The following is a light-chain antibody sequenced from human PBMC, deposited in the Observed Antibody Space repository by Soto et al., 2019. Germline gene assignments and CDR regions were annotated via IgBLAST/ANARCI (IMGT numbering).Light chain of an antibody. CDR2: EGS. J-gene: IGLJ1*01. CDR3: CSYAGSSTYV. CDR1: SSDVGSYNL. V-gene: IGLV2-23*01. Sequence: QSVLTQPASVSGSPGQSITISCTATSSDVGSYNLVSWYQQHPGKAPKLMIYEGSKRPSGVSNRFSGSKSGNTASLTNSGLQAEDEADYYCCSYAGSSTYVFGTGTKVTVL.